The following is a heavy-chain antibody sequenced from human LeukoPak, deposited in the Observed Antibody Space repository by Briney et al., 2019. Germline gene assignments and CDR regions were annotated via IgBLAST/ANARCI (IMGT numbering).Heavy chain of an antibody. J-gene: IGHJ4*02. D-gene: IGHD3-16*01. CDR2: IYHSGST. V-gene: IGHV4-30-2*01. CDR1: GGSISSGGYS. Sequence: SETLSLTCAVSGGSISSGGYSWSWIRQPPGKGLEWIGYIYHSGSTYYNPSLKSRVTISVDRSKNQSSLKLSSVTAADTAVYYCARGPETEGGGLDYWGQGTLVTVSS. CDR3: ARGPETEGGGLDY.